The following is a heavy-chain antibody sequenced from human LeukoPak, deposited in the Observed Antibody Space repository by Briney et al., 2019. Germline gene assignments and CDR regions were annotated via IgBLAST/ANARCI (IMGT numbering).Heavy chain of an antibody. D-gene: IGHD3-22*01. CDR3: AREIDSSGYYYDGGWFDP. Sequence: KPSETLSLTCTVSGGSISSYCWSWIRQPPGKGLEWIGYIYYSGSTNYNPSLKSRVTISVDTSKNQFSLKLSSVTAADTAVYYCAREIDSSGYYYDGGWFDPWGQGTLVTVSS. J-gene: IGHJ5*02. CDR1: GGSISSYC. V-gene: IGHV4-59*01. CDR2: IYYSGST.